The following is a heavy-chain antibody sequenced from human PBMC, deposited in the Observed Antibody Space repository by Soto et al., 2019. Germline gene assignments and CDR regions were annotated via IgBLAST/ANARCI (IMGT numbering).Heavy chain of an antibody. CDR3: AADSGVGATVGPAFDI. CDR1: GFTFTSSA. Sequence: ASVKVSCKASGFTFTSSAVQWVRQARGQRLEWIGWIVVGSGNTNYAQKFQERVTITRDMSTSTAYMELSSLRSEDTAVYYCAADSGVGATVGPAFDIWGQGTMVTVS. CDR2: IVVGSGNT. V-gene: IGHV1-58*01. D-gene: IGHD1-26*01. J-gene: IGHJ3*02.